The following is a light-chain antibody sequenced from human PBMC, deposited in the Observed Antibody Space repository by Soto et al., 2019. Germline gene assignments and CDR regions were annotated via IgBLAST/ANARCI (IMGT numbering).Light chain of an antibody. CDR3: QQVISFPYT. CDR1: QGVSNW. CDR2: SVS. J-gene: IGKJ2*01. Sequence: DIQMTQSPASVSASVGDTVTITCRASQGVSNWLAWYQQRPGKAPKLLIYSVSTLEGGVPPRFSGSGSGTDFTLTITSLQPEDFATYYCQQVISFPYTFGQGTKLDI. V-gene: IGKV1-12*01.